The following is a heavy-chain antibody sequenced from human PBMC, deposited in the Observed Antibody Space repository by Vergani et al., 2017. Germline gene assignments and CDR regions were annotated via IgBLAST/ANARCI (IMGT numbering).Heavy chain of an antibody. Sequence: EVQLLESGGRLVQPGGSLRLSCVASGFAFSRYAMSWVRQAPGKGLEWVSGLTASGSGISYADSVRGRFTISRDNSKNTLYLQMNNLRAEDTALYYCAXGYSSGWYGGACDYWGQGTLVTVSS. D-gene: IGHD6-19*01. CDR2: LTASGSGI. CDR1: GFAFSRYA. V-gene: IGHV3-23*01. J-gene: IGHJ4*02. CDR3: AXGYSSGWYGGACDY.